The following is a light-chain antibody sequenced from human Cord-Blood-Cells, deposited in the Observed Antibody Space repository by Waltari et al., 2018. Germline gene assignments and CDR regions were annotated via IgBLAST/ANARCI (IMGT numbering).Light chain of an antibody. Sequence: IQLTQSPSSLSASVGDRVTITCRASQGISSYLAWYQQKPGKAPKLLIYAASTLQSGVPSRFSGSRSVTDFTLTISSLQRDDFATYYCQQLNSYPLFTFGQGTRLEI. CDR2: AAS. V-gene: IGKV1-9*01. CDR3: QQLNSYPLFT. J-gene: IGKJ5*01. CDR1: QGISSY.